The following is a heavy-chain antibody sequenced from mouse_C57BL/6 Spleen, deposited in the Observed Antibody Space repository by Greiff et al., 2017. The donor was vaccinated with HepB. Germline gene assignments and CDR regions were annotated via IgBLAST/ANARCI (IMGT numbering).Heavy chain of an antibody. CDR3: ARHSNWDDAMDY. CDR1: GFSFTSYG. V-gene: IGHV2-6-1*01. Sequence: QVQLKESGPGLVAPSQRLSITCTVSGFSFTSYGVHWVRQPPGKGLEWLVVIWSDGSTTYNSALKSRLSISKDNSKSQVFLKMNSLQTDDTAMYYCARHSNWDDAMDYWGQGTSVTVSS. J-gene: IGHJ4*01. D-gene: IGHD4-1*01. CDR2: IWSDGST.